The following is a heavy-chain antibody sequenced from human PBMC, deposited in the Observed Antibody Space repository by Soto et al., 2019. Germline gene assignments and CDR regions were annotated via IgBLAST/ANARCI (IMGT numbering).Heavy chain of an antibody. D-gene: IGHD6-6*01. CDR2: INHSGST. CDR1: GGSFSGYY. V-gene: IGHV4-34*01. CDR3: ARGSSSPKYYYYGMDV. Sequence: PSETLSLTCAVYGGSFSGYYWSWIRQPPGKGLEWIGEINHSGSTNYNPSLKSRVTISVDTSKNQFSLKLSSVTAADTAVYYCARGSSSPKYYYYGMDVWGQGTTVTVSS. J-gene: IGHJ6*02.